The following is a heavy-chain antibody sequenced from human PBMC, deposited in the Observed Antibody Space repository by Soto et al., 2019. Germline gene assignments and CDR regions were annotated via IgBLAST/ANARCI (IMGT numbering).Heavy chain of an antibody. D-gene: IGHD2-2*01. J-gene: IGHJ4*02. V-gene: IGHV4-31*03. CDR3: ARSQKLLRPNIDY. CDR2: IYYSGST. Sequence: SETLSLTCTVSGGSISSGGYYWSWIRQHPGKGLEWIGYIYYSGSTYYNPSLKSRVTISVDTSKNQFSLKLSSVTAADTAVYYCARSQKLLRPNIDYWGQGTLVTVSS. CDR1: GGSISSGGYY.